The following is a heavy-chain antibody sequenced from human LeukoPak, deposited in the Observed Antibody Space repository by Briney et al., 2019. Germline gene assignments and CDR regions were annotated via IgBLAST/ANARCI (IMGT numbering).Heavy chain of an antibody. D-gene: IGHD2-15*01. J-gene: IGHJ6*03. CDR3: ARMGSHRKCCYMDV. Sequence: RAGGSLRLSCAASGFTFSNYDMHWVRQAPGKGLEWVAFIRYDGSNTYYADSVKGRFTISRDNSKNTLYLQMNSLRPEDTAVYYCARMGSHRKCCYMDVWGKGTTVTISS. V-gene: IGHV3-30*02. CDR2: IRYDGSNT. CDR1: GFTFSNYD.